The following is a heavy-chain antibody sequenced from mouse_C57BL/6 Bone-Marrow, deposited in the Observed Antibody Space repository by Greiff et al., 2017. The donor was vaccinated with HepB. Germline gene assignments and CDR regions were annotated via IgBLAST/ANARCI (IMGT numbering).Heavy chain of an antibody. CDR3: ARQGLYYGSSHWYFDV. Sequence: VQLKESGGDLVKPGGSLKLSCAASGFTFSSYGMSWVRQTPDKRLEWVATISSGGSYTYYPDSVKGRFTISRDNAKNTLYLQMSSLKSEDTAMYYCARQGLYYGSSHWYFDVWGTGTTVTVSS. J-gene: IGHJ1*03. D-gene: IGHD1-1*01. CDR1: GFTFSSYG. V-gene: IGHV5-6*01. CDR2: ISSGGSYT.